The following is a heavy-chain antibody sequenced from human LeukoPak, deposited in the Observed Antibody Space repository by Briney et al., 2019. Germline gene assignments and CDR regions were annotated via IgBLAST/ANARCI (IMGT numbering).Heavy chain of an antibody. D-gene: IGHD6-25*01. V-gene: IGHV4-59*01. J-gene: IGHJ3*02. Sequence: SETLSLTCTVSGGSISSYYWSWIRQPPDKGLEWIGNIYYSGSTNYNPSLKSRVTISVDTSKNQFSLRLSSVTAADTAVYYCARPYSSGWRGAFDTWGQGTMDTVSS. CDR1: GGSISSYY. CDR3: ARPYSSGWRGAFDT. CDR2: IYYSGST.